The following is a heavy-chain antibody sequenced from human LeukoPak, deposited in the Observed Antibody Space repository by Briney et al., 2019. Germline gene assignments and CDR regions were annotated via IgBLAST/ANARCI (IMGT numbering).Heavy chain of an antibody. CDR1: GVSISSYY. D-gene: IGHD4-17*01. CDR2: IYYSGST. J-gene: IGHJ6*02. CDR3: ARYDYGDYDYYGMDV. Sequence: SETLSLTCTVSGVSISSYYWSWIRQPPGKGLEWIGYIYYSGSTNYNPSLKSRVTISVDTSKNQFSLKLSSVTAADTAVYYCARYDYGDYDYYGMDVWGQGTTVTASS. V-gene: IGHV4-59*01.